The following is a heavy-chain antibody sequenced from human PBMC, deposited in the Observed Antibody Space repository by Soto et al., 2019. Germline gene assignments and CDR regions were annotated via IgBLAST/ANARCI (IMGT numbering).Heavy chain of an antibody. CDR2: IKSKTDGGTT. CDR1: GFTFSNAW. CDR3: TTDPGSLVFWSGYLVPSGYYYYYYMDV. Sequence: GGSLRLSCAASGFTFSNAWMSWVRQAPGKGLEWVGRIKSKTDGGTTDYAAPVKGRFTISRDDSKNTLYLQMNSLKTEDTAVYYCTTDPGSLVFWSGYLVPSGYYYYYYMDVWGKGTTVTVSS. D-gene: IGHD3-3*01. J-gene: IGHJ6*03. V-gene: IGHV3-15*01.